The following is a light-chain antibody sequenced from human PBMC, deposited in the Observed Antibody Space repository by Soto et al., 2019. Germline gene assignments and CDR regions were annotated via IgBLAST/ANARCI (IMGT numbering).Light chain of an antibody. Sequence: DIPLTQSPSSLSASVGDRVTITCRASQSISNFLNWYQQRPGQAPKLLISSSSNVQSGVPSRFSGRGSGTDFTLTISGLQPEDAASYCCQQSYNTPRTFGPGTKVEI. J-gene: IGKJ1*01. V-gene: IGKV1-39*01. CDR3: QQSYNTPRT. CDR2: SSS. CDR1: QSISNF.